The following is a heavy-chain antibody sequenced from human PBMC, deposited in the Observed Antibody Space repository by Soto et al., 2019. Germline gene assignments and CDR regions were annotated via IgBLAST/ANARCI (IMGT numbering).Heavy chain of an antibody. CDR1: GFTVSSNY. V-gene: IGHV3-53*01. CDR2: IYSGGST. CDR3: AREGPYGSGSYYNDYYYYGMDV. D-gene: IGHD3-10*01. J-gene: IGHJ6*02. Sequence: GGSLRLSCAASGFTVSSNYMSWVRQAPGKGLEWVSVIYSGGSTYYADSVKDRFTISRDNSKNTLYLQMNSLRAEDTAVYYCAREGPYGSGSYYNDYYYYGMDVWGQGTTVTVSS.